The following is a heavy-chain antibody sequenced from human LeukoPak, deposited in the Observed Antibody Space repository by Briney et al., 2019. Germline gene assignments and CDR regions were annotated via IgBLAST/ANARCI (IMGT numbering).Heavy chain of an antibody. D-gene: IGHD6-6*01. CDR1: GFTFSNYL. V-gene: IGHV3-NL1*01. CDR3: AKDRSSSPPDRSSDY. Sequence: GSLRLSCVGSGFTFSNYLMNWVRQAPGKGLEWVSFISSTGGTIYYADSVKGRFTISRDNSENTLYLQMNSLRAEDTAVYYCAKDRSSSPPDRSSDYWGQGTLVTVSS. J-gene: IGHJ4*02. CDR2: ISSTGGTI.